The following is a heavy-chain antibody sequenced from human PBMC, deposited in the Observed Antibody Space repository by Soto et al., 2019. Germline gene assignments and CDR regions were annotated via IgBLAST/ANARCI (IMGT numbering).Heavy chain of an antibody. CDR2: IIPIFGTA. CDR3: ATISKGYSSSWYGNWFDP. Sequence: GASVKVSCKASGGTFSSYAISWVRQAPGQGLEWMGGIIPIFGTANYAQKFQGRVTITADESTSTAYMELSSLRSEDTAVYYCATISKGYSSSWYGNWFDPWAREPWSPSPQ. D-gene: IGHD6-13*01. CDR1: GGTFSSYA. J-gene: IGHJ5*02. V-gene: IGHV1-69*13.